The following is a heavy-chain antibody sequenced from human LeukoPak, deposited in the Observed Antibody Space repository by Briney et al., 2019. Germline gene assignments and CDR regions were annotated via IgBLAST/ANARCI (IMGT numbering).Heavy chain of an antibody. Sequence: PSETLSLTCTLSGGSISSGGYYWSWIRQHPGKSLEWIGYIYYSGSTYYNPSLKSRVTISVDTSKNQFSLKLSSVTVADTAVYYCAGTYYYDSSGYYFGHFDYWGQGTLVTVSS. CDR2: IYYSGST. J-gene: IGHJ4*02. CDR1: GGSISSGGYY. D-gene: IGHD3-22*01. CDR3: AGTYYYDSSGYYFGHFDY. V-gene: IGHV4-31*03.